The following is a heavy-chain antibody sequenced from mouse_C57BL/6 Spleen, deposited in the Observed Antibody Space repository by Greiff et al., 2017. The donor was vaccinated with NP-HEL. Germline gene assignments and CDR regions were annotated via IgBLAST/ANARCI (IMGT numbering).Heavy chain of an antibody. J-gene: IGHJ1*03. D-gene: IGHD1-1*01. Sequence: EVQLQQSGPELVKPGALVKISCKASGYTFTDYYMNWVKQSPGKSLEWIGDINPNNGGTSYNQKFKGKATLTVDKSSSTAYMELRSLTSEDSAVYYCAREDYYGSQGYFDVWGTGTTVTVSS. CDR2: INPNNGGT. CDR3: AREDYYGSQGYFDV. CDR1: GYTFTDYY. V-gene: IGHV1-26*01.